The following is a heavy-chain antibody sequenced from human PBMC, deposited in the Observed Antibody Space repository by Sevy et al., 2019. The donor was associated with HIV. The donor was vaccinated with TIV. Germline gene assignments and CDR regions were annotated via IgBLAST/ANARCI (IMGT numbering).Heavy chain of an antibody. Sequence: GGSLRLSCAASGFNFRSYVMSWVRQAPGKGLEWVSGISGCGGSTYYADSVKGRFTISRDNSKNTLYLQMNSLRAEDTAVYYCAKAKTVAAGFDYWGQGTLVTVSS. D-gene: IGHD2-15*01. CDR2: ISGCGGST. CDR3: AKAKTVAAGFDY. V-gene: IGHV3-23*01. J-gene: IGHJ4*02. CDR1: GFNFRSYV.